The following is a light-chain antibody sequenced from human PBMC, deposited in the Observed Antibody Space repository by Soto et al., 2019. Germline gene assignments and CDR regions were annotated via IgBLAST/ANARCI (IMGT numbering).Light chain of an antibody. CDR3: QHYNSYSEA. CDR2: WAS. V-gene: IGKV4-1*01. J-gene: IGKJ1*01. Sequence: DVVLTQSPDSLAVSLGERATISCKSSQTLLYPSSNKNYLAWYQQKPGQPPKLLIYWASTRESGVPSRFSGSGSGTEFTLTISSLQPDDFATYYCQHYNSYSEAFGQGTKVDIK. CDR1: QTLLYPSSNKNY.